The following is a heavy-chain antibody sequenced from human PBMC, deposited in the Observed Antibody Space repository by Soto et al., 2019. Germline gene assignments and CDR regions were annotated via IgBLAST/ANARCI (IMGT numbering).Heavy chain of an antibody. D-gene: IGHD3-10*01. CDR2: INHSGST. CDR1: GGSFSGYY. V-gene: IGHV4-34*01. Sequence: SETLSLTCAVYGGSFSGYYWSWIRQPPGKGLEWIGEINHSGSTNYNPSLKGRVTISVDTSKNQFSLKLSSVTAADTAVYYCARDSPNYYGSGSRELYYYYGMDVWGQGTTVTVSS. J-gene: IGHJ6*02. CDR3: ARDSPNYYGSGSRELYYYYGMDV.